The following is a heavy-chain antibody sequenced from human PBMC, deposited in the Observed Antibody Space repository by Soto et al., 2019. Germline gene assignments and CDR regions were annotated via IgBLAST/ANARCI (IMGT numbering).Heavy chain of an antibody. CDR3: GRVSYVNGPYDY. D-gene: IGHD2-8*01. V-gene: IGHV3-23*01. J-gene: IGHJ4*02. CDR2: ISNSGGSK. CDR1: GFTFSSYV. Sequence: PGGSLRLSCAASGFTFSSYVMTWVRQAPGKGLEWVSGISNSGGSKAYAESVKGRFTISRDNPKNTLYLQMDSLRAEDTAIYYCGRVSYVNGPYDYWGQGALVTV.